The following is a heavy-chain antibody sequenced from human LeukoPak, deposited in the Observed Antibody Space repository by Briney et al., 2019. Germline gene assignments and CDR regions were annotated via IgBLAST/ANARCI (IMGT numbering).Heavy chain of an antibody. CDR1: GFSFSSYW. J-gene: IGHJ4*02. CDR2: ISPDGSSA. Sequence: PGGSLRLSCAASGFSFSSYWMHWVRQAPGKGLVWVARISPDGSSALSEDSVRGRFTISRDNADNTLYLQLNSLRAEDTAVYYCARVSFCPRCHFDYWGQGTLVTVSS. CDR3: ARVSFCPRCHFDY. V-gene: IGHV3-74*03. D-gene: IGHD2/OR15-2a*01.